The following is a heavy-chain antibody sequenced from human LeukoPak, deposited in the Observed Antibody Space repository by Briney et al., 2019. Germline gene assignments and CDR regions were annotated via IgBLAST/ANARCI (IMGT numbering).Heavy chain of an antibody. V-gene: IGHV3-21*01. CDR2: ISSSSSYI. D-gene: IGHD3-22*01. CDR3: ARRPYYDSSGYYY. CDR1: GFTFSSYS. J-gene: IGHJ4*02. Sequence: GGSLRLSCAASGFTFSSYSMNWVRQAPGKWLEWVSSISSSSSYIYYADSVKGRFTISRDNAKNSLYLQMNSLRAEDTAVYYCARRPYYDSSGYYYWGQGTLVTVSS.